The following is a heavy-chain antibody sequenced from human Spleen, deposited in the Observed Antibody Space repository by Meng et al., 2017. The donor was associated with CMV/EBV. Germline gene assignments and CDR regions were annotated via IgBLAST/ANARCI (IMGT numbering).Heavy chain of an antibody. V-gene: IGHV3-74*01. J-gene: IGHJ6*02. CDR1: GFTFSSYW. CDR2: INSDGSST. CDR3: ARDHRQNSYYYNMDV. Sequence: GESLKISCAASGFTFSSYWMHWVRQAPGKGLVWVSRINSDGSSTSYADSVKGRFTISRDNAKNSLYLQMNSLRAEDTALYYCARDHRQNSYYYNMDVWGQGTTVTVSS. D-gene: IGHD2/OR15-2a*01.